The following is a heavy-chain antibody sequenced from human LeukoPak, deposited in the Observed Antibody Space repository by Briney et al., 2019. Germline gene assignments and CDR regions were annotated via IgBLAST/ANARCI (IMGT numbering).Heavy chain of an antibody. D-gene: IGHD3-22*01. CDR1: GFIFNTYG. V-gene: IGHV3-48*02. CDR3: AKYDYYDSSGSSDY. Sequence: GGSLRLSCAASGFIFNTYGMNWVRQAPGRGLEWVSYISSSGGNIYYTDSVKGRFTISRDNAKNSLYLQMNSLRDEDTAVYYCAKYDYYDSSGSSDYWGQGTLVTVSS. CDR2: ISSSGGNI. J-gene: IGHJ4*02.